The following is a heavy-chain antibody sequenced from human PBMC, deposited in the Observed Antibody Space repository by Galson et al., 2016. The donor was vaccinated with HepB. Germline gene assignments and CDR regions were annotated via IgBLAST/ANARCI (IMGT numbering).Heavy chain of an antibody. V-gene: IGHV4-31*03. Sequence: TLSLTCTLSGGSISSGASYWSWIHQRPGKGLEWIGYISYSEITYYNPSLKSRVSISVYTSKNQFSLKVNSVTAADTAVYYCARLRFLEWSFVRYFDYWGQGTLVTVSS. CDR3: ARLRFLEWSFVRYFDY. CDR1: GGSISSGASY. CDR2: ISYSEIT. D-gene: IGHD3-3*01. J-gene: IGHJ4*02.